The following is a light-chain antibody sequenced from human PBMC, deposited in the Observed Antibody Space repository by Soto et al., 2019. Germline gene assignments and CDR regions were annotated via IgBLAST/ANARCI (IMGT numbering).Light chain of an antibody. CDR1: ENVRTF. J-gene: IGKJ1*01. CDR3: QQHSHWPPWT. CDR2: GAS. Sequence: EVVLTQSPATLSLSPGERATLSCRASENVRTFVDWYQQKPGQAPRLLIFGASNRATGIPARFSGSGSGTAFTPTISNREPEDFAVYYCQQHSHWPPWTFGQGTRVEIQ. V-gene: IGKV3-11*01.